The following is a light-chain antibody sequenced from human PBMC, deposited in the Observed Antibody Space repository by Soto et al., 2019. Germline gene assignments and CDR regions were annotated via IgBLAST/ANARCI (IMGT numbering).Light chain of an antibody. Sequence: QSVLTQPRSVSGSPGQSVTISCTGTSSGVGDYNYVSWYQQHPGKAPKRMIYDVSERPSGVPDRFSGSKSGNTASLNISGLQAEDEADYYCGSYAGSYTCVFGGGTKLTVL. V-gene: IGLV2-11*01. CDR2: DVS. J-gene: IGLJ3*02. CDR3: GSYAGSYTCV. CDR1: SSGVGDYNY.